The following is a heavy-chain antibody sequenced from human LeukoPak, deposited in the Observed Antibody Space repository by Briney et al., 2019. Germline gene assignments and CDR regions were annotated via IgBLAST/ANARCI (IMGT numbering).Heavy chain of an antibody. Sequence: PGGSLRLSCAASGFTFSNYWMSWVLQAPGKGLERVANMNRDGSEIYYVDSIKGRFTISRDNTNNSLYLQMNSLRADDTAVYYCVRDSEMQQWHCWYFDLWGRGTLVTVSS. J-gene: IGHJ2*01. CDR1: GFTFSNYW. D-gene: IGHD6-13*01. V-gene: IGHV3-7*01. CDR2: MNRDGSEI. CDR3: VRDSEMQQWHCWYFDL.